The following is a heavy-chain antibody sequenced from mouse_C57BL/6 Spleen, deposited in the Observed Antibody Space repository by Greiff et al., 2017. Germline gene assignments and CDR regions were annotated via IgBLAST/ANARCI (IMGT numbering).Heavy chain of an antibody. Sequence: VKLQQPGAELVRPGSSVKLSCKASGYTFTSYWMHWVKQRPIQGLEWIGNIDPSDSETHYNQKFKDKATLTVDKSSSTAYMQISSLTSEDSAVYYCARDGYYPLGAMDYWGQGTSVTVSS. CDR1: GYTFTSYW. J-gene: IGHJ4*01. CDR2: IDPSDSET. CDR3: ARDGYYPLGAMDY. V-gene: IGHV1-52*01. D-gene: IGHD2-3*01.